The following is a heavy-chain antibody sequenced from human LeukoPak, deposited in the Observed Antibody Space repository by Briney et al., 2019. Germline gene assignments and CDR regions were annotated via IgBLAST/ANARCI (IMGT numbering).Heavy chain of an antibody. J-gene: IGHJ5*02. CDR1: GLTFSSYA. CDR2: ISYDGSNK. D-gene: IGHD5-18*01. Sequence: GGSLRLSCAASGLTFSSYAMHWVRQAPGKGLEWVAVISYDGSNKYYADSVKGRFTISRDNSKNTLYLQMNGLRAEDTAVYYCAKHMRSGYSYGKDNWFDPWGQGTLVTVSS. V-gene: IGHV3-30-3*02. CDR3: AKHMRSGYSYGKDNWFDP.